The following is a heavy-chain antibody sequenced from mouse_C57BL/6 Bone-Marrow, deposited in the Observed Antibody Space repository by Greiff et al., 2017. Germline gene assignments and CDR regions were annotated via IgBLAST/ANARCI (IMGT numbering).Heavy chain of an antibody. CDR3: AREGYYYGSYYFDY. Sequence: QVQLKQPGAELVKPGASVKLSCKASGYTFTSYWMPWVKQRPGQGLEWIGMIHPNSGSTNYTEKFKSKATLTVDKSSSTAYMHLRSLTSEDSAVYYCAREGYYYGSYYFDYWGQGTTLTVSA. CDR1: GYTFTSYW. J-gene: IGHJ2*01. CDR2: IHPNSGST. V-gene: IGHV1-64*01. D-gene: IGHD1-1*01.